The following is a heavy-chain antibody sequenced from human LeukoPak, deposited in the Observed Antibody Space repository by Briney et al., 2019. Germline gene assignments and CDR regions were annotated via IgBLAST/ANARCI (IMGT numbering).Heavy chain of an antibody. V-gene: IGHV1-8*02. J-gene: IGHJ4*02. CDR3: ARGLMAYYYDSSGYYSAHDY. CDR2: MNPNSGNT. D-gene: IGHD3-22*01. Sequence: ASVKVSCKASGYTFTSYGISWVRQAPGQGLEWMGWMNPNSGNTGYAQKFQGRVTMTRNTSISTAYMELSSLRSEDTAVYYCARGLMAYYYDSSGYYSAHDYWGQGTLVTVSS. CDR1: GYTFTSYG.